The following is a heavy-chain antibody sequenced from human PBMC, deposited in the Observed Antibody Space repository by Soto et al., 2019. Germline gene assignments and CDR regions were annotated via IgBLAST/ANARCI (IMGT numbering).Heavy chain of an antibody. V-gene: IGHV3-23*01. CDR2: LSDSGVSP. J-gene: IGHJ6*02. CDR1: GFPFSSYA. Sequence: GSLRLSCAGSGFPFSSYAMSWVRQAPEKGLEWVSALSDSGVSPYYADSVKGRFTISRDNSKNTLYLQMDSLRVEDTALYYCAKMTSDSYGRNYGMDVWGQGTTVTVSS. D-gene: IGHD5-18*01. CDR3: AKMTSDSYGRNYGMDV.